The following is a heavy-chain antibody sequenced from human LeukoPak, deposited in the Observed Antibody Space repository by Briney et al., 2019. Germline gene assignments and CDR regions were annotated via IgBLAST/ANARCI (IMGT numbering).Heavy chain of an antibody. Sequence: ASVKVSCKASGYTFTSYYMHWVRQAPGHALEWMGIINPSGGSTSYAQKFQGRVTMTRDTSTSTVYMELSSLRSEDTAVYYCARSVTAYDNWFDPWGQGTLVTVSS. D-gene: IGHD5-18*01. CDR1: GYTFTSYY. V-gene: IGHV1-46*01. CDR3: ARSVTAYDNWFDP. CDR2: INPSGGST. J-gene: IGHJ5*02.